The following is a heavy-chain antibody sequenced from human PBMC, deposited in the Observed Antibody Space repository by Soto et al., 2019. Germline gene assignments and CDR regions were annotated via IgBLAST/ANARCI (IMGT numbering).Heavy chain of an antibody. D-gene: IGHD3-10*01. J-gene: IGHJ4*02. V-gene: IGHV1-69*06. CDR3: ARDRGGGSGSYYTSDY. Sequence: QVQLVQSGAEVKKPGSSVKVSCKASGGTFSSYAISWVRQAPGQGLEWMGGIIPIFGTANYAQKFQGRVTITADKSTSTAYMELSSLRSEDTAVYYCARDRGGGSGSYYTSDYWGQGTLVTVSS. CDR2: IIPIFGTA. CDR1: GGTFSSYA.